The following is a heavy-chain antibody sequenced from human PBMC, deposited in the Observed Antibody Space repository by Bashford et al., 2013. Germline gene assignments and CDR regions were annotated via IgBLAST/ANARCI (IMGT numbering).Heavy chain of an antibody. Sequence: SETLSLTCTVSGVSISSYYWSWIRQPPGKGLEWIGHIYYSGTINYNPTLKSRVTISVDTSKNQFSLKLSSVTAADTAVYYCVRRNHRGSNYYFDSWGQGTLVTVSS. J-gene: IGHJ4*02. CDR1: GVSISSYY. D-gene: IGHD3-10*01. V-gene: IGHV4-59*01. CDR3: VRRNHRGSNYYFDS. CDR2: IYYSGTI.